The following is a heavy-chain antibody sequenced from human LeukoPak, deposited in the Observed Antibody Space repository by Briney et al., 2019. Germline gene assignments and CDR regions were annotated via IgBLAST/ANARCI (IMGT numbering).Heavy chain of an antibody. J-gene: IGHJ5*02. Sequence: SGTLSLTCAVSGGSISSSNWWSWVRQPPGKGLEWIGEIYHSGSTNYNPSLKSRVTISVDKSKNQFPLKLSSVTAADTAVYYCARRYSSGWYVGSENNWFDPWGQGTLVTVSS. CDR3: ARRYSSGWYVGSENNWFDP. V-gene: IGHV4-4*02. CDR1: GGSISSSNW. CDR2: IYHSGST. D-gene: IGHD6-19*01.